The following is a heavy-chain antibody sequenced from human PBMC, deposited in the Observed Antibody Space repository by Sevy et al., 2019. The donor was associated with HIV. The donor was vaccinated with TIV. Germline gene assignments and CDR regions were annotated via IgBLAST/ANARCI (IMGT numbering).Heavy chain of an antibody. D-gene: IGHD1-7*01. J-gene: IGHJ4*02. V-gene: IGHV4-38-2*01. CDR2: IYHSGST. Sequence: SETLSLTCAVSGYSISSGYYWGWIRQPPGKGLEWIGSIYHSGSTSYNPSLKSRVTISVDTSKNQFSLKLSSVTAADTAVYYCARGIWNYRFDYWGQGTLVTVSS. CDR3: ARGIWNYRFDY. CDR1: GYSISSGYY.